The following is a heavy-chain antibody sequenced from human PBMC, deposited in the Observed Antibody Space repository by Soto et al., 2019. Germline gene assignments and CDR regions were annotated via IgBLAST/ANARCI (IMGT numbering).Heavy chain of an antibody. CDR2: INHSGST. CDR1: GGSFSGYY. CDR3: ARGRLDAGSSTNYFDY. D-gene: IGHD3-10*01. J-gene: IGHJ4*01. V-gene: IGHV4-34*01. Sequence: SETLSLTCAVYGGSFSGYYWSWIRQPPGKGLEWIGEINHSGSTNYNPSLKSRVTISVDTSKNQFSLKLSSVTAADTAVYYCARGRLDAGSSTNYFDYWAHGTLVTVSS.